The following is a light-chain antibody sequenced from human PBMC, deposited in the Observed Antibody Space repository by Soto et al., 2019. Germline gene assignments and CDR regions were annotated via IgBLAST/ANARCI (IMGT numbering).Light chain of an antibody. CDR3: QLFGNSRT. V-gene: IGKV3-20*01. CDR1: QTISSGY. Sequence: VLTQSPGLLSLSPGVRATLSRRASQTISSGYLAWYQQRPGQAPRLLIYAASRRATGIPDRFSGRGSGTDFTLTISTLEPEDFAVYYCQLFGNSRTFGHGTKVEI. CDR2: AAS. J-gene: IGKJ1*01.